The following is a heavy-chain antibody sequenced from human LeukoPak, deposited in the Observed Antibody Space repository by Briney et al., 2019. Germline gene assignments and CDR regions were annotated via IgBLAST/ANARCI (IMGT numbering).Heavy chain of an antibody. CDR1: GFTFSSYS. D-gene: IGHD6-13*01. J-gene: IGHJ3*02. Sequence: NTGGSLRLSCAASGFTFSSYSMNWVRQAPGKGLEWVSSISSSSSYIYYADSVKGRFTISRDNAKNSLYLQMNSLRAEDTAVYYCARDCCSSSWYVDAFDIWGQGTMVTVSS. CDR3: ARDCCSSSWYVDAFDI. V-gene: IGHV3-21*01. CDR2: ISSSSSYI.